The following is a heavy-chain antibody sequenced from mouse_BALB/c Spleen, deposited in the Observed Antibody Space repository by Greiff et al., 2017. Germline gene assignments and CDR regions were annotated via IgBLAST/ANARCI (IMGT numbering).Heavy chain of an antibody. J-gene: IGHJ1*01. CDR1: GYTFTSYY. CDR2: IYPGNVNT. V-gene: IGHV1S56*01. CDR3: ARRRGSSFYWYFDV. D-gene: IGHD1-1*01. Sequence: VQVVESGPELVKPGASVRISCKASGYTFTSYYIHWVKQRPGQGLEWIGWIYPGNVNTKYNEKFKGKATLTADKSSSTAYMQLSSLTSEDSAVYFCARRRGSSFYWYFDVWGAGTTVTVSS.